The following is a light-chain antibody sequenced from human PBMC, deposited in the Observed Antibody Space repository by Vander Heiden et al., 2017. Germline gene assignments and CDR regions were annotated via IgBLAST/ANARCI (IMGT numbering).Light chain of an antibody. CDR2: GAS. V-gene: IGKV3-20*01. J-gene: IGKJ4*01. CDR3: QQYDKLPLT. CDR1: QSPSRNF. Sequence: NVLTQSPGTLSLSPGQRATLSCRAIQSPSRNFSAWYQQKPGQSPRLLIYGASNRAAGTPDRFSGSGSGTAFTLTISRLEPEDFAVYFCQQYDKLPLTFGGGTKVDLK.